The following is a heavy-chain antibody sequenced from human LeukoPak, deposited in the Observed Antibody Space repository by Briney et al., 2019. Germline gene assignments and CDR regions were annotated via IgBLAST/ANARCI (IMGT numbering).Heavy chain of an antibody. CDR2: IYYSGST. V-gene: IGHV4-59*01. D-gene: IGHD6-13*01. J-gene: IGHJ4*02. Sequence: SETLSLTCTVSGGSLSSYYWSWIRQPPGKGLEWIGYIYYSGSTNYNPSLKSRVTISVDTSKNQFSLKLSSVTAADTAVYYCARLLGSSWPVDYWGQGTLVTVSS. CDR3: ARLLGSSWPVDY. CDR1: GGSLSSYY.